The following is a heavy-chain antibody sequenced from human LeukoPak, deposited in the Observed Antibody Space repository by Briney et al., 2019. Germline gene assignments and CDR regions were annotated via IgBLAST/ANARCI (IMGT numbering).Heavy chain of an antibody. V-gene: IGHV1-3*01. Sequence: ASVKVSCKASGYTFTSYAMHWVRQAPGQRLEWMGWINAGNGNAKYSQKFQGRVTITRDTSASTAYMELSSLRSEDTAVYYCAGSVVVVAAGAFDIWGQGTMVTVSS. J-gene: IGHJ3*02. D-gene: IGHD2-15*01. CDR2: INAGNGNA. CDR3: AGSVVVVAAGAFDI. CDR1: GYTFTSYA.